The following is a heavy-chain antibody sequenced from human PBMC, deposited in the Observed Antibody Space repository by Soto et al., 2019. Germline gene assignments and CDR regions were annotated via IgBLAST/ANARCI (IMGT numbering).Heavy chain of an antibody. Sequence: EVQLAESGGNMVQPGGSLRLSCVASGFTFNNYDMHWVRQAPGKGLEYFSSISSNGGTTYYGNSVKGRFTISRDNSKNTLYLQMGSLRPEAIAVYYWVRRVSGYDDYWGQGTLVTVSS. CDR2: ISSNGGTT. D-gene: IGHD3-10*01. J-gene: IGHJ4*02. CDR1: GFTFNNYD. CDR3: VRRVSGYDDY. V-gene: IGHV3-64*01.